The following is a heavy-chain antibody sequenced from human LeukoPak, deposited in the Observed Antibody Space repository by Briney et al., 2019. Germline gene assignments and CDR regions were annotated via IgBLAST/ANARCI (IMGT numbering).Heavy chain of an antibody. CDR3: AKEGTLFAPWYFDY. Sequence: GGSLRLSCAASGFTFSSYGMHWVRQAPGKGLEWVAVISYDGSNKYYADSVKGRFTISRDNSKNTLYLQMNSLRAEDTAVYYCAKEGTLFAPWYFDYWGQGTLVTVSS. CDR1: GFTFSSYG. CDR2: ISYDGSNK. D-gene: IGHD3-9*01. J-gene: IGHJ4*02. V-gene: IGHV3-30*18.